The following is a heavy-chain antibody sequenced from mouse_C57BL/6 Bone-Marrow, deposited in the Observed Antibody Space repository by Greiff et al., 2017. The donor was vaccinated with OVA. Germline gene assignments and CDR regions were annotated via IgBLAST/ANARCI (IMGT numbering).Heavy chain of an antibody. V-gene: IGHV1-42*01. CDR1: GYSFTGYY. Sequence: VQLKESGPELVKPGASVKISCKASGYSFTGYYMNWVKQSPEKSLEWIGEINPSTGGTTYNQKFKAKATLTVDKSSSTAYMQLKSLTSEDSAVYYCARGGYYGAYWGQGTLVTVSA. CDR3: ARGGYYGAY. CDR2: INPSTGGT. J-gene: IGHJ3*01. D-gene: IGHD1-1*01.